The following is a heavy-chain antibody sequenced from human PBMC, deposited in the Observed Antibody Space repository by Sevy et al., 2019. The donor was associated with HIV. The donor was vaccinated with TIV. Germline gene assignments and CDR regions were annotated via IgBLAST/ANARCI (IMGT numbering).Heavy chain of an antibody. V-gene: IGHV4-59*01. CDR1: GGSISNYY. J-gene: IGHJ4*02. CDR3: ARAGNSGTYQGYFDS. CDR2: IYNTGFT. D-gene: IGHD1-26*01. Sequence: SETLSLTCIVSGGSISNYYWNWIWQPPGKELEWVGLIYNTGFTNYNPALKGRVTISVDTSKNQFSLRLSSLTAADTAVYFCARAGNSGTYQGYFDSWGQGTQVTVSS.